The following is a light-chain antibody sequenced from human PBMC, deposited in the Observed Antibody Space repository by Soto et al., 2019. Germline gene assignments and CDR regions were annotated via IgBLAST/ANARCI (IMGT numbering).Light chain of an antibody. J-gene: IGKJ4*01. Sequence: DIQMTQSPSTLSASVGDRVTITCRASQSINSWLAWYQQKPGKAPNLLIYKASSLEGGVPSRFSGSGSGTEFTLTSSSLQPDDFATYYCQQYLSFPLTFGGGTKVEI. CDR2: KAS. V-gene: IGKV1-5*03. CDR1: QSINSW. CDR3: QQYLSFPLT.